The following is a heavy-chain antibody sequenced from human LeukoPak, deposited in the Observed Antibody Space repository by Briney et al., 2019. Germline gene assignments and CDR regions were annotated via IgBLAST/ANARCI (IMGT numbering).Heavy chain of an antibody. CDR3: ARAPSEVGGYYPEYFRH. CDR2: IKSDGKT. CDR1: GFTFSRYG. Sequence: GGSLRLSCEASGFTFSRYGMHWVRQAPGKGLVWVSRIKSDGKTNYADSVKGRFTISRDNAKNTVSLQMDSLRAEDTGVYYCARAPSEVGGYYPEYFRHWGQGTLVTVSS. D-gene: IGHD3-22*01. J-gene: IGHJ1*01. V-gene: IGHV3-74*01.